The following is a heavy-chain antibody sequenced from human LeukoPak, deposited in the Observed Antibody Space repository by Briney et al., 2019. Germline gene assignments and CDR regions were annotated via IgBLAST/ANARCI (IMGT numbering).Heavy chain of an antibody. CDR2: ISGCGAST. CDR1: GFTFSSYA. CDR3: AKGDDGAVRYYYYCMDV. D-gene: IGHD2-21*02. J-gene: IGHJ6*03. V-gene: IGHV3-23*01. Sequence: GGSLRLSCAASGFTFSSYAMSWVRQAPGKGLEWVSAISGCGASTYSADSVKGRFTISRDNSKNTLYLQMSSLRAEDTAVYYCAKGDDGAVRYYYYCMDVWGKGTTVTVSS.